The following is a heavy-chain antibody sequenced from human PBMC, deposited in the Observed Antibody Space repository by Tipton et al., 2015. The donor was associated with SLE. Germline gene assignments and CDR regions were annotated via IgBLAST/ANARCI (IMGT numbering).Heavy chain of an antibody. CDR2: IRYDGSQK. CDR1: GFIFSSYG. Sequence: GSLRLSCAASGFIFSSYGMHWVRQAPGKGLEWVARIRYDGSQKFYADSVKGRFTISRDNSKNMLFLQLSSLRAADTAVYYCATSTVTTDPAYYYGMDVWGQGTTVTVSS. CDR3: ATSTVTTDPAYYYGMDV. V-gene: IGHV3-30*02. J-gene: IGHJ6*02. D-gene: IGHD4-17*01.